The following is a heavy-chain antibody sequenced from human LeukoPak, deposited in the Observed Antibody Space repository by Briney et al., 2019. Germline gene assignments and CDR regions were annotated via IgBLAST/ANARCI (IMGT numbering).Heavy chain of an antibody. V-gene: IGHV3-9*01. J-gene: IGHJ4*02. CDR2: ISWNSDSI. CDR1: GFTFDDYA. CDR3: AKTSRERSFDY. Sequence: GGSLRLSRAASGFTFDDYAMHWVRQAPGKGLEWVSGISWNSDSIGYADSVKGRFTISRDNAGNSLYLQMNSLRAEDTALYYCAKTSRERSFDYWGQGTLVTVSS. D-gene: IGHD6-6*01.